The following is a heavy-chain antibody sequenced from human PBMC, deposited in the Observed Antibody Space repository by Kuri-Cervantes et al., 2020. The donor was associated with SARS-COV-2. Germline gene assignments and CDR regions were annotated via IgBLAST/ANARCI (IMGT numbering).Heavy chain of an antibody. Sequence: SVKVSCKASGYTFTGYYMHWVRQAPGQPLEWMGWITPFNGNTNYAQRFQDRVTITRDRSMSTAYMELSSLRSEDTAMYYCARSGPGAISREDGAYDIWGQGTMVIVSS. V-gene: IGHV1-45*01. J-gene: IGHJ3*02. CDR3: ARSGPGAISREDGAYDI. CDR2: ITPFNGNT. CDR1: GYTFTGYY. D-gene: IGHD5-24*01.